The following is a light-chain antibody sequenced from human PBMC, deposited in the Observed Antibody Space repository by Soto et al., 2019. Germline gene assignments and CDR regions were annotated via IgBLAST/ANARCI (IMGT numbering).Light chain of an antibody. V-gene: IGKV3-20*01. CDR3: QQYGTSLYT. CDR1: QSVSRNS. CDR2: GAS. J-gene: IGKJ2*01. Sequence: EIVLTQSPGTLSLSPGERATLSCRASQSVSRNSLAWYQQKPGQAPRLLIYGASSRATGIPDRFSGSGSGTDFTLTISRLEPEDFAVFYCQQYGTSLYTFGQGTKLEIK.